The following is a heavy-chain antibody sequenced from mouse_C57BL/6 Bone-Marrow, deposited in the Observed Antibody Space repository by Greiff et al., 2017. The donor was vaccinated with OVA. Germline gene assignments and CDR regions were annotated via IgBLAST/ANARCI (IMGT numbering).Heavy chain of an antibody. CDR2: IDPSDSET. V-gene: IGHV1-52*01. CDR3: ARYYFYGNPHWYFDV. CDR1: GYTFTSYW. J-gene: IGHJ1*03. D-gene: IGHD2-1*01. Sequence: VQLQQSGAELVRPGSSVKLSCKASGYTFTSYWMHWVKQRPIQGLEWIGNIDPSDSETHYNQTFKDKATLTVDKSSSTAYMQLSSLTSEDSAVYYGARYYFYGNPHWYFDVWGTGTTVTVSS.